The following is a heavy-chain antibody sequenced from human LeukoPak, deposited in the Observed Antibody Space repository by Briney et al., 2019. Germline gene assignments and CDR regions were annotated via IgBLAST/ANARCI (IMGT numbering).Heavy chain of an antibody. J-gene: IGHJ5*02. CDR3: ASQPGVPVVVVAATDNWFDP. CDR2: IYYSGST. CDR1: GGSISSYY. Sequence: SETLSLTCTVSGGSISSYYWSWIRQPPGKGLEWIGYIYYSGSTNYNPSLKSRVTISVDTSKNQFSLKLSSVTAADTAVYYCASQPGVPVVVVAATDNWFDPRGQGTLVTVSS. D-gene: IGHD2-15*01. V-gene: IGHV4-59*08.